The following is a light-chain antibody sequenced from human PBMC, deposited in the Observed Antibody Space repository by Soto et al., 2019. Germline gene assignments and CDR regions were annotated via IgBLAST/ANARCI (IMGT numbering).Light chain of an antibody. CDR1: SGHSNYA. CDR3: QTWGSGIVV. Sequence: QPVLTQSPSASASLGASVKLTCTLSSGHSNYAIAWHQQQSEKGPRYLMKLNSDGSHSKGDGIPDRFSGFSSGAERYLTISSLQSEDEADYYGQTWGSGIVVFGGGTKLTVI. V-gene: IGLV4-69*01. CDR2: LNSDGSH. J-gene: IGLJ2*01.